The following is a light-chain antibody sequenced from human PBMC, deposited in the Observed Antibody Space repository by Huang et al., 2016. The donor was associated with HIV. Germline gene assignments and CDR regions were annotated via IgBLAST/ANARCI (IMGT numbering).Light chain of an antibody. V-gene: IGKV1-27*01. CDR3: QKYNDVPRT. CDR1: KDIDAY. Sequence: DIQMTQSPSSLSASIGDRITISCRASKDIDAYLAWYQHKPGKVPNLLSYAASTLQSGVPSRFSGSGAGTNFTLTIGSLQPEDVGSYYCQKYNDVPRTFGHGTKVEIK. CDR2: AAS. J-gene: IGKJ1*01.